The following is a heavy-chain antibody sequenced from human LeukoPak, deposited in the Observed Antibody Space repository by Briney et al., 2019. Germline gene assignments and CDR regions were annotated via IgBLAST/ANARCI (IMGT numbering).Heavy chain of an antibody. V-gene: IGHV3-7*01. CDR1: GFTFSSYW. CDR2: IKQDGSEK. Sequence: GGSLRPSCAASGFTFSSYWMSWVRQAPGKGLEWVANIKQDGSEKYYVDSVKGRFTISRDNAKNSLYLQMNSLRAEDTAVYYCARDGFVGAADYWGQGTLVTVSS. D-gene: IGHD6-13*01. J-gene: IGHJ4*02. CDR3: ARDGFVGAADY.